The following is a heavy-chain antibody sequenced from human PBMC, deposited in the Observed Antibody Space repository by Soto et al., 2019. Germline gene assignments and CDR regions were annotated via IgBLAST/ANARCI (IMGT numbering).Heavy chain of an antibody. CDR2: IYFNDDK. D-gene: IGHD3-16*01. CDR3: GHRSPDTSAEP. J-gene: IGHJ5*02. Sequence: QITLKESGPTLVKATQTLTLTCTFSGVSVSTTGAGVGWIRQPPGKALEWLAFIYFNDDKRYSPSLKNRLTITKDTSKNQVVLTMTNMDPVDTGTYYWGHRSPDTSAEPWGQGTLVTVSS. V-gene: IGHV2-5*01. CDR1: GVSVSTTGAG.